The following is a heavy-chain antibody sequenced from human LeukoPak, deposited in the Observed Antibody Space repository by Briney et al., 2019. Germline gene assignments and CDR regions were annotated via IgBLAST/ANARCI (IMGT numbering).Heavy chain of an antibody. Sequence: RPSETLSLTCAVYGGSFSGYYWSWIRQPPGKGLEWIGEINHSGSTNYNPSLKSRVTISVDTSKNQFSLKLSSVTAADTAVYYCARDKQHDEYYYDSSGYSRVYNWFDPWGQGTLVTVSS. CDR1: GGSFSGYY. CDR2: INHSGST. J-gene: IGHJ5*02. V-gene: IGHV4-34*01. D-gene: IGHD3-22*01. CDR3: ARDKQHDEYYYDSSGYSRVYNWFDP.